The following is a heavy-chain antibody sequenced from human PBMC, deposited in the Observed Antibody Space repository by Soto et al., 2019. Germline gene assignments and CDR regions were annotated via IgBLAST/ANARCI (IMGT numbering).Heavy chain of an antibody. CDR1: GFTFSSYS. CDR3: ATNGSSGYYRNY. J-gene: IGHJ4*02. Sequence: EVQLVESGGGLVQPGGSLRLSCAASGFTFSSYSMNWVRQAPGKGLEWVSYISSSSSSIYYADSVKGRFTISRDNAKNSLYLQMNSLRDEDTAVYYCATNGSSGYYRNYWGQGALVTVAS. V-gene: IGHV3-48*02. D-gene: IGHD3-22*01. CDR2: ISSSSSSI.